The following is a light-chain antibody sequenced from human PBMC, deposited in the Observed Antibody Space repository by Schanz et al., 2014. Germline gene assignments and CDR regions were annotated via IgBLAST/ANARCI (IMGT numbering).Light chain of an antibody. J-gene: IGLJ1*01. CDR2: DNN. CDR3: QSYDSSLSGFSYV. Sequence: QSVLTQPPSVSAAPGQKVTISCSGSSSNIGNNYVSWYQQLPGAAPKLLIYDNNERPSGIPDRFSGSKSGTSASLAITGLQAEDEADYYCQSYDSSLSGFSYVFGTGTKLPVL. V-gene: IGLV1-51*01. CDR1: SSNIGNNY.